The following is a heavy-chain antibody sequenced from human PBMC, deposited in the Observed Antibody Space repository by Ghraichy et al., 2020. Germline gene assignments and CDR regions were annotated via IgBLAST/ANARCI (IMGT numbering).Heavy chain of an antibody. CDR2: INSDGRST. Sequence: GGSLRLSCAASGFTFSSSGMHWVRQVPGKGLVWVSHINSDGRSTTYADFVKGRFTISRDKAKNTLYLQMNSLKAEDTAVYYCGRQGARFDYWGQGTLVTVPS. V-gene: IGHV3-74*01. CDR3: GRQGARFDY. CDR1: GFTFSSSG. J-gene: IGHJ4*02.